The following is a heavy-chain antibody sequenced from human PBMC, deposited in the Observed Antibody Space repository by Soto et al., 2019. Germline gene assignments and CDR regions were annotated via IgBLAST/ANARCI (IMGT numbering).Heavy chain of an antibody. CDR1: GGSISTGGYY. CDR3: ARNLPITTHAFDI. Sequence: QVQLQESGPGLVKPSQTLSLTCTVSGGSISTGGYYWSWIRQHPGKGLEWIGYIFYSGSTYYNPFLKSRVTISVDTAKNQFSLKLSSVTAADTAVYYCARNLPITTHAFDIWGQGTMVTVSS. J-gene: IGHJ3*02. CDR2: IFYSGST. V-gene: IGHV4-31*03. D-gene: IGHD5-12*01.